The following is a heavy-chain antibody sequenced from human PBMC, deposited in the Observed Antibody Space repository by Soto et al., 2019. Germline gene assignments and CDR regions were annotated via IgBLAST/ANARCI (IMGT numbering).Heavy chain of an antibody. CDR3: ARDAITFGGVIVMGDY. D-gene: IGHD3-16*02. J-gene: IGHJ4*02. V-gene: IGHV4-61*01. CDR2: IYYSGST. Sequence: QVQLQESGPGLVKPSETLSLTCTVSGGSVSSGSYYWSWIRQPPGKGLEWIGYIYYSGSTNYNPSLKSRVTISVDTSKNQFSLKLSSVTAADTAVYYCARDAITFGGVIVMGDYWGQGTLVTVSS. CDR1: GGSVSSGSYY.